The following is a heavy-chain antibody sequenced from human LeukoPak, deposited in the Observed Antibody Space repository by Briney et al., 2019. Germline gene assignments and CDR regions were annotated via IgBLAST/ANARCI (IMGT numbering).Heavy chain of an antibody. Sequence: GESLKISCKGSGYSFTSYWIGWVRQMPGTSLEWMGIIYPGDSDTRYSPSFQGQVTISADKSLSTAYLQWSSLKASDTAMYYCARQEEAVAGQAWVWFDPWGQGTLVTVSS. CDR1: GYSFTSYW. V-gene: IGHV5-51*01. D-gene: IGHD6-19*01. CDR2: IYPGDSDT. CDR3: ARQEEAVAGQAWVWFDP. J-gene: IGHJ5*02.